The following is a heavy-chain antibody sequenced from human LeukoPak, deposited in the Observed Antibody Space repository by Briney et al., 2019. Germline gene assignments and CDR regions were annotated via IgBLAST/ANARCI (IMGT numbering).Heavy chain of an antibody. CDR2: INHSGIT. Sequence: SETLSLTCAAYDGSFSYYSWSWIRQPPGKGLEWIGEINHSGITNYNPSLKSRVIMSVDTSKMQLSLKLSSVTVADTAVYYCARGPIKLRLGELSLFDYWGQGTLVTVS. D-gene: IGHD3-16*02. CDR1: DGSFSYYS. J-gene: IGHJ4*02. V-gene: IGHV4-34*01. CDR3: ARGPIKLRLGELSLFDY.